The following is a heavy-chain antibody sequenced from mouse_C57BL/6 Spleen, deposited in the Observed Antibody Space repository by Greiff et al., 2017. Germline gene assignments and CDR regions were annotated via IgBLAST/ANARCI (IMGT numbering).Heavy chain of an antibody. D-gene: IGHD1-1*01. CDR3: ARHENYYGSSYFDV. J-gene: IGHJ1*03. CDR1: GFTFSSYG. Sequence: EVKVVESGGDLVKPGGSLKLSCAASGFTFSSYGMSWVRQTPDKRLEWVATISSGGSYTYYPDSVKGRFTISRDNAKNTLYLQMSSLKSEDTAMYYCARHENYYGSSYFDVWGTGTTVTVSS. V-gene: IGHV5-6*01. CDR2: ISSGGSYT.